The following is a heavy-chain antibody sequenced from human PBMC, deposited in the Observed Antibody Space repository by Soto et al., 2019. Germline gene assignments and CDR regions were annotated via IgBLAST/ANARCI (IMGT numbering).Heavy chain of an antibody. V-gene: IGHV1-46*01. CDR2: INPSGGST. CDR3: VSLQTSGWPGVH. CDR1: GYTFTSYY. J-gene: IGHJ4*02. D-gene: IGHD6-25*01. Sequence: ASVKVSCKASGYTFTSYYMHWVRQAPGQGLEWMGIINPSGGSTSYAQKFQGRVTMTRDTSTSTVYMELSSLRSDDTAVYYCVSLQTSGWPGVHWGQGTLVTVSS.